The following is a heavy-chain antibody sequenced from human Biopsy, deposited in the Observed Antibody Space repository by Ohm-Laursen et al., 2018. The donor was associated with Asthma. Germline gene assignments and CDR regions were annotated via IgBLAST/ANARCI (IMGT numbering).Heavy chain of an antibody. V-gene: IGHV1-69*01. J-gene: IGHJ6*02. CDR2: IMTVFGTT. CDR3: ARCQVGYSSGWSLLLKKIYYSGMDV. D-gene: IGHD6-19*01. Sequence: SSVKVSCNAPGGTCSNFAISWVRQAPGQGLEWLGGIMTVFGTTNYAQKFQGRVTITADESTSTAYMEVTSLRSEDTAIYYCARCQVGYSSGWSLLLKKIYYSGMDVWGQGTAVTVSS. CDR1: GGTCSNFA.